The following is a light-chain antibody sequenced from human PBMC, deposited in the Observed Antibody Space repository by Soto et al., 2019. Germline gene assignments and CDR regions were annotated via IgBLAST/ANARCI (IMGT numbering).Light chain of an antibody. Sequence: NGLKQALGNLSLAPGGRGTLSWRASQSVSSSYLAWYQQKPGQAPRLLIYGASNRATGIPDRFSGSGSGTDFTLTISRLEPEDSAVYYCQQRHMWPITFGQGTRLEIK. J-gene: IGKJ5*01. CDR3: QQRHMWPIT. CDR1: QSVSSSY. V-gene: IGKV3D-20*02. CDR2: GAS.